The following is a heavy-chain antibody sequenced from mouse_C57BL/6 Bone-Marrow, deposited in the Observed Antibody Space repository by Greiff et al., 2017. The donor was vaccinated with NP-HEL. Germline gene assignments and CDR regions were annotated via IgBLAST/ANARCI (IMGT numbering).Heavy chain of an antibody. CDR2: IDPENGDT. CDR1: GFNIKDAY. V-gene: IGHV14-4*01. Sequence: EVKLMESGAELVRPGASVKLSCTASGFNIKDAYMHWVKQRPEQGLEWIGWIDPENGDTEYAPKFQGKATITADTSSNTAYLQLSSLTSEDTAVYYCTSYVKVDYWGQGTTLTVSA. CDR3: TSYVKVDY. J-gene: IGHJ2*01. D-gene: IGHD2-1*01.